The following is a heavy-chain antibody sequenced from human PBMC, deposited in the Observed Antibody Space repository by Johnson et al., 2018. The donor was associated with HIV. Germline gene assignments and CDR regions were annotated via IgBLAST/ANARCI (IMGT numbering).Heavy chain of an antibody. V-gene: IGHV3-48*04. J-gene: IGHJ3*02. CDR3: VRRRRDGDTFDI. D-gene: IGHD5-24*01. CDR2: ISRSGSTI. Sequence: VQLVESGGGVVQPGRSLRLSCAASGFTFSGSAMHWVRQAPGKGLEWVSYISRSGSTIYYADSVKGRFTISRDNAKNSLYLQMNSLRAEDTAVYYCVRRRRDGDTFDIWGQGTMVTVSP. CDR1: GFTFSGSA.